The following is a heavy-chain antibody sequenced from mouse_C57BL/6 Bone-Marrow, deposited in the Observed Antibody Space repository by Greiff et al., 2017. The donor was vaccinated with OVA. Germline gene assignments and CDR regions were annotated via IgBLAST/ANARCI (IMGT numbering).Heavy chain of an antibody. CDR2: IDPSDSYT. V-gene: IGHV1-69*01. Sequence: QVQLQQPGAELVMPGASVKLSCKASGYTFTSYWMHWVKQRPGQGLEWIGEIDPSDSYTNYNQKFKGKSTLTVDKSSSTAYMQLSSLTSEDSAVYYCARFRYYYGSSLSYWYFDVWGTGTTVTVSS. CDR3: ARFRYYYGSSLSYWYFDV. CDR1: GYTFTSYW. D-gene: IGHD1-1*01. J-gene: IGHJ1*03.